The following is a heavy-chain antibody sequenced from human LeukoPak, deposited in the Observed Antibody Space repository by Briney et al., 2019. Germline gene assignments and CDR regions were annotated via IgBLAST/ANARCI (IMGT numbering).Heavy chain of an antibody. CDR2: INPNSGGT. CDR1: GYTFTGYY. CDR3: ARSSPNNWFDP. J-gene: IGHJ5*02. D-gene: IGHD2-15*01. V-gene: IGHV1-2*02. Sequence: ASVKVSCKASGYTFTGYYMHWVRQAPGQGLEWMGWINPNSGGTNYAHKFQGRVTITADESTSTAYMELSSLRSEDTAVYYCARSSPNNWFDPWGQGTLVTVSS.